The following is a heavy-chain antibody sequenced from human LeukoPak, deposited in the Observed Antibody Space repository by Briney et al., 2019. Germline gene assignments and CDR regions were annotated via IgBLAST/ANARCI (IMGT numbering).Heavy chain of an antibody. CDR1: GFTFSSYE. CDR3: ARDAPYYEILTGYYRGYYFDY. CDR2: ISSSGSTI. V-gene: IGHV3-48*03. J-gene: IGHJ4*02. D-gene: IGHD3-9*01. Sequence: AGGSLRLSCAVSGFTFSSYEMNWVRQAPGKGLEWVSYISSSGSTIYYADSVKGRFTISRDNAKNSLYLQMNSLRAEDTAVYYCARDAPYYEILTGYYRGYYFDYWGQGTLVTVSS.